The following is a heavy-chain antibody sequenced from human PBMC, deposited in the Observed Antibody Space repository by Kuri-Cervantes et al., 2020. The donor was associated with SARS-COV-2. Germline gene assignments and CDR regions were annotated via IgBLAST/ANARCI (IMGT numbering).Heavy chain of an antibody. Sequence: GESLKISCAASGFTFSSYWMSWVRQAPGKGLEWVSAISGSGGSTYYADSVKGRFTISRDNSKNTLYLQVNSLRAEDTAVYYCAKSQGLYDFWSGNYFDYWGQGTLVTVSS. J-gene: IGHJ4*02. CDR1: GFTFSSYW. D-gene: IGHD3-3*01. V-gene: IGHV3-23*01. CDR3: AKSQGLYDFWSGNYFDY. CDR2: ISGSGGST.